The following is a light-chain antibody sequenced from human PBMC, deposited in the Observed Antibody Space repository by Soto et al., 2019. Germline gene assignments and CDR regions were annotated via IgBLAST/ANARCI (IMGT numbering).Light chain of an antibody. Sequence: IQLTQSPSSLSASVGDRVTITCRASQGIINYLAWYQQKPGKAPKLLIYGASTLQSGVPSRFGGSGSGTDFTLTVSSLQPEDFATYYCQQLFSYPHTFGPGTKVYIK. CDR3: QQLFSYPHT. J-gene: IGKJ3*01. V-gene: IGKV1-9*01. CDR1: QGIINY. CDR2: GAS.